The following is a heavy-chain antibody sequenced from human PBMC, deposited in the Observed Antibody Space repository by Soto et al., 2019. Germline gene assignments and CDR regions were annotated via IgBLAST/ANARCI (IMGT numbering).Heavy chain of an antibody. Sequence: LRLSCAGSGFTFRWFGMNWVRQAPGKGLEWVARISNDGSNGYYVDSVKGRFTISRDNSKNTLYLQMDSLRAEDTAVYYCAKGEVRGIIPSYFDYWGLGTLVTVSS. J-gene: IGHJ4*02. CDR1: GFTFRWFG. D-gene: IGHD3-10*01. CDR2: ISNDGSNG. CDR3: AKGEVRGIIPSYFDY. V-gene: IGHV3-30*18.